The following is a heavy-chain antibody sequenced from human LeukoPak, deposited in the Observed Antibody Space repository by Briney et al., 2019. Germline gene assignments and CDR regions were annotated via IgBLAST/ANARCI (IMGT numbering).Heavy chain of an antibody. CDR1: RFTFSSYS. CDR3: ARDYQLGRAWFDP. V-gene: IGHV3-21*01. CDR2: ISSGSGYK. Sequence: GGSLRLSCAASRFTFSSYSMSWVRQAPGKGLEWVSSISSGSGYKYYADSVKGRFTISRDNAKNSLYLQMNSLRAEDTAVYYCARDYQLGRAWFDPWGQGTLVTVSS. D-gene: IGHD5-24*01. J-gene: IGHJ5*02.